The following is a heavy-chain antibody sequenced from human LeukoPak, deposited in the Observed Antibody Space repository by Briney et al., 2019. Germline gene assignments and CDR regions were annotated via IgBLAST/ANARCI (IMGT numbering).Heavy chain of an antibody. J-gene: IGHJ4*02. CDR1: GSTLSSYG. CDR3: AREHYHFDY. D-gene: IGHD1-26*01. V-gene: IGHV3-30*03. Sequence: PGGSLRLSCAASGSTLSSYGMHWVRQAPGKGLEWVAVISYDGTNKYYADSVKGRFTTSRDNSKNTLYLEMNSLRAEDTAVYYCAREHYHFDYWGQGTLVTVSS. CDR2: ISYDGTNK.